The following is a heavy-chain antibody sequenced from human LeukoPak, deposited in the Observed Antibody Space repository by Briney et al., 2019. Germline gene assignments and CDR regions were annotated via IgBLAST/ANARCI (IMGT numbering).Heavy chain of an antibody. CDR3: ARDSSTSNHFDY. J-gene: IGHJ4*02. CDR1: GGTFSSYA. CDR2: IIPIFGTA. V-gene: IGHV1-69*06. Sequence: VASVKVSCKASGGTFSSYAIIWVRQAPGQGLEWMGGIIPIFGTANYAQKFQDRVTITADKSTSTAYMELSSLRSEDTAVYYCARDSSTSNHFDYWGQGTLVTVSS. D-gene: IGHD2-2*01.